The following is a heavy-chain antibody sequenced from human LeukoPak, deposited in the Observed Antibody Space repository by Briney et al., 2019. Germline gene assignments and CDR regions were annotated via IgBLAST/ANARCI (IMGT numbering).Heavy chain of an antibody. V-gene: IGHV3-48*03. CDR1: GFTFSTYE. D-gene: IGHD1-26*01. Sequence: GRSLRLSCAASGFTFSTYEMNSARPAPGKWLDSVSYISSSGTTMYYADSVKGRFTISRDNAKKSLYLQMNSLRAEATAAYYCARALSGSYVNYWGQGTLVTVSS. J-gene: IGHJ4*02. CDR2: ISSSGTTM. CDR3: ARALSGSYVNY.